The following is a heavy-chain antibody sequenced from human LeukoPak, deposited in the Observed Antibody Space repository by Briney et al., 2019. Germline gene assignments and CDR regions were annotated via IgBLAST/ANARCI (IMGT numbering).Heavy chain of an antibody. CDR1: GFSFSNFG. V-gene: IGHV3-30*02. CDR2: VRPDGSSN. Sequence: PGGSLRLSCAASGFSFSNFGMHWVRQAPGKGLEWVAFVRPDGSSNYYADSVKGRFIISRDNSKNTLRLQMNSLRAEDTAFYYCAKDQAGTWGLDYWGQETLVTVSS. D-gene: IGHD3-10*01. J-gene: IGHJ4*02. CDR3: AKDQAGTWGLDY.